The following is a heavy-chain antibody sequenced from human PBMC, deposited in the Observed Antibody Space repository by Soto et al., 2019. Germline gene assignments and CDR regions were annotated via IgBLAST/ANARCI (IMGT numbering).Heavy chain of an antibody. CDR2: ISAYNGNT. D-gene: IGHD2-21*01. J-gene: IGHJ3*02. CDR3: ARDSVQDCGGDCYPALDAFDI. Sequence: GASVKVSCKASGYTFTSYGISWVRQAPGQGLEWMGWISAYNGNTNYAQKLQGRVTMTTDTSTSTAYMELRSLRSDDTAVYYCARDSVQDCGGDCYPALDAFDIWGQGTMVTVSS. V-gene: IGHV1-18*01. CDR1: GYTFTSYG.